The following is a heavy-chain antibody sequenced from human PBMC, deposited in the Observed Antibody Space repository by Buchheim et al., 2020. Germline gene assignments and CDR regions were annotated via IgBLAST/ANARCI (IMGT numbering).Heavy chain of an antibody. V-gene: IGHV3-30-3*01. CDR1: GFTFSSYA. D-gene: IGHD5-18*01. Sequence: QVQLVGSGGGVVQPGRSLRLSCAASGFTFSSYAMHWVRQAPGKGLEWVAVISYDGSNKYYADSVKGRFTISRDNSKNTLYLQMNSLRAEDTAVYYCARDTPTMVTGDYYYGMDVWGQGTT. CDR2: ISYDGSNK. CDR3: ARDTPTMVTGDYYYGMDV. J-gene: IGHJ6*02.